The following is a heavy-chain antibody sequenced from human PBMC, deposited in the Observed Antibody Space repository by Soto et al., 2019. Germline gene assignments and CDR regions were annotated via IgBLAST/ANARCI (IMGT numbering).Heavy chain of an antibody. V-gene: IGHV4-34*01. CDR3: ARSRSSGYYYLG. D-gene: IGHD3-22*01. Sequence: QVQLQQWGAGLLKPSETLSLTCAVYGGSFSGYYWSWIRQPPGKGLEWIGEINHSGSTNYNPSLKSRGTISVDTSKNQFSLKLSSVTAADTAVYYCARSRSSGYYYLGWGQGTLVTVSS. CDR2: INHSGST. J-gene: IGHJ4*02. CDR1: GGSFSGYY.